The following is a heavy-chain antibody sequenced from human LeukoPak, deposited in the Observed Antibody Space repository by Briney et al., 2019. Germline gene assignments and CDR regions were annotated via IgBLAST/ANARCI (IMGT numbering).Heavy chain of an antibody. CDR1: GGSISSGGYS. D-gene: IGHD3-9*01. CDR3: ARGAYDILTGYYRGMPVGYFDY. J-gene: IGHJ4*02. V-gene: IGHV4-30-2*01. CDR2: MYHSGST. Sequence: SQTLSLTCAVSGGSISSGGYSWSWIRQPPGKGLEWIGYMYHSGSTYYNPSLKSRVTISVDRSKNQFSLKLSSVTAADTAVYYGARGAYDILTGYYRGMPVGYFDYWGQGTLVTVSS.